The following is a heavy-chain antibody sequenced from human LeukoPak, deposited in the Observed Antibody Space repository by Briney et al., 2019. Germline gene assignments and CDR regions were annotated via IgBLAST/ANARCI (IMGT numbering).Heavy chain of an antibody. D-gene: IGHD3-22*01. Sequence: GGSLRLSCAASGFTFSSYAMSCVRQAPGKGREWFSAISGSGCSTYYAGSVKGLFTISRDNSKNTLYLQMNSLRAEDTAVYYCTTETPYYYDSRDYYFDYWGQGTLVTVSS. J-gene: IGHJ4*02. V-gene: IGHV3-23*01. CDR3: TTETPYYYDSRDYYFDY. CDR1: GFTFSSYA. CDR2: ISGSGCST.